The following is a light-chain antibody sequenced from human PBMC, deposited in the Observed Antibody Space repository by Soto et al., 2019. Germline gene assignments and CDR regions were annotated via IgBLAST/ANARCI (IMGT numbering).Light chain of an antibody. CDR1: SANIGNNF. V-gene: IGLV1-47*02. Sequence: QSVLTQPPSASGTPGQRVIISCSGTSANIGNNFVCWYQHLPGMAPKLLIYSTDQRPSGVPDRFSGSKSGTSASLAISGLRSEDEADYYCVARDDSLSGLVFGTGTKVTVL. CDR3: VARDDSLSGLV. J-gene: IGLJ1*01. CDR2: STD.